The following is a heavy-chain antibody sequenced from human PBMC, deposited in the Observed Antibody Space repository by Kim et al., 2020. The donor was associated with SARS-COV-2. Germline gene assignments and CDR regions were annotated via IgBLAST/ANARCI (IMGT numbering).Heavy chain of an antibody. J-gene: IGHJ4*02. Sequence: SVKGRFTISRDNAKNSLYLQMNSLRAEDTAVYYCARVLVVYGSGSTAFDYWGQGTLVTVSS. CDR3: ARVLVVYGSGSTAFDY. D-gene: IGHD3-10*01. V-gene: IGHV3-21*01.